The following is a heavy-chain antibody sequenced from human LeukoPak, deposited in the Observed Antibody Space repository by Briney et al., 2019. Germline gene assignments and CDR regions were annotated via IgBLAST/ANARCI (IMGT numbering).Heavy chain of an antibody. Sequence: PGGSLRLSCAASGFTFNNHWMHWVRQVPGKGLEWVSRIDNDGSNTIYADSVKARFTISRDNAKNTLYLQMNSLRAEDTAMYYCSRDRPRNWFDPWGQGTLVTVSS. J-gene: IGHJ5*02. CDR2: IDNDGSNT. CDR3: SRDRPRNWFDP. CDR1: GFTFNNHW. V-gene: IGHV3-74*01.